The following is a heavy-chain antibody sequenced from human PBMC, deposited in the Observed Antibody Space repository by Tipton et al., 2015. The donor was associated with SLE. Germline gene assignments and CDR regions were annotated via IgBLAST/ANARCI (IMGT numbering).Heavy chain of an antibody. CDR2: IYTRGST. Sequence: TLSLTCSVSGGSISSGSYYWSWIRQPAGGGLEWIGRIYTRGSTNYNPSLESRVTISFGTSRNQFSLKLTSVTAADTAVYYCVRDYDFWAGETDYWGQGALVTVSS. J-gene: IGHJ4*02. CDR1: GGSISSGSYY. CDR3: VRDYDFWAGETDY. D-gene: IGHD3-3*01. V-gene: IGHV4-61*02.